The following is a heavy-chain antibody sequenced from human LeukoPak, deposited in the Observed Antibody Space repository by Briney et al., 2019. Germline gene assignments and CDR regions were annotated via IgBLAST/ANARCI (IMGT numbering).Heavy chain of an antibody. CDR2: IYYSGST. CDR3: ARHVRRRITMIVVVITHFDY. J-gene: IGHJ4*02. CDR1: GGSISSSSYY. D-gene: IGHD3-22*01. Sequence: SETLSLTCTVSGGSISSSSYYWGWIRQPPGKGLEWIGSIYYSGSTYYNPSLKSRVTISVDTSKNRFSLKLSSVTAADTAVYYCARHVRRRITMIVVVITHFDYWGQGTLVTVSS. V-gene: IGHV4-39*01.